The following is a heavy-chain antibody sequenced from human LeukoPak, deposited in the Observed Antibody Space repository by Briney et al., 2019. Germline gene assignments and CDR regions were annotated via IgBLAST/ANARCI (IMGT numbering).Heavy chain of an antibody. V-gene: IGHV4-59*08. CDR1: GGSISSYY. D-gene: IGHD2-15*01. CDR3: ARHPLYCPSGSCSLFHY. CDR2: IYYSGST. Sequence: PSETLSLTGTVSGGSISSYYWSWIRQPPGKGLEGIGYIYYSGSTNYNPSLKSRVTISVDTSKNQFSLRLSSVTAADTAVYYCARHPLYCPSGSCSLFHYWGQGTLVTVSS. J-gene: IGHJ4*02.